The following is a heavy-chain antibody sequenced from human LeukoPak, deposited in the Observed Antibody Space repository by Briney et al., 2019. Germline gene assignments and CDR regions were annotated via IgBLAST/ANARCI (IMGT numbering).Heavy chain of an antibody. D-gene: IGHD5-12*01. V-gene: IGHV1-46*01. Sequence: ASVKVSCKASGYTFTSYYMHWVRQAPGQGLEWMGIINPSGGSTSYAQKFQGRVTMTRDTSTSTVYMELSSLRSEDTAVYYCAREPTSGSRGYYYYYGMDVWGQGTTATVSS. CDR2: INPSGGST. J-gene: IGHJ6*02. CDR1: GYTFTSYY. CDR3: AREPTSGSRGYYYYYGMDV.